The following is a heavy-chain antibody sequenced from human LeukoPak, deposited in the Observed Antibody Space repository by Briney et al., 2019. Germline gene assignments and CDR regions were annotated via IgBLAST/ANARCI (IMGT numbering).Heavy chain of an antibody. CDR3: ARAVSGYHRPAFDI. D-gene: IGHD5-12*01. Sequence: SETLSLTCTVSGGSISSGSYYWSWIRQPAGKGLEWIGRIYTSGSTNYNPSIKSRVTISVDTSKNQFSLKLSSVTAADTAVYYCARAVSGYHRPAFDIWGQGTMVTVSS. CDR1: GGSISSGSYY. J-gene: IGHJ3*02. V-gene: IGHV4-61*02. CDR2: IYTSGST.